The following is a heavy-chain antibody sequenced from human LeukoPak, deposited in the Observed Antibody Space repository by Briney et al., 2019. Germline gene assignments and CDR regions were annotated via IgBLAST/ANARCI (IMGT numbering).Heavy chain of an antibody. V-gene: IGHV3-23*01. J-gene: IGHJ4*02. CDR3: ARRDIVVIVSASDY. CDR2: ITASGDRT. D-gene: IGHD2-15*01. Sequence: GESLRLSCTASGFIFSDYVMIWVRQAPGKGLEWVSGITASGDRTYYGDSVKGRFTVSRDNSKNTVYLEMNSLRVDDTAVYYCARRDIVVIVSASDYWGQGTLVTVSS. CDR1: GFIFSDYV.